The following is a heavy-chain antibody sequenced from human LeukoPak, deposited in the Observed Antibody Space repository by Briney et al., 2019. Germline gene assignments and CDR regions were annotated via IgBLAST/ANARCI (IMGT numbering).Heavy chain of an antibody. CDR3: ASYYTAMVY. CDR2: IYPGDSDT. CDR1: GYTFTSYW. D-gene: IGHD5-18*01. J-gene: IGHJ4*02. V-gene: IGHV5-51*01. Sequence: ASVKVSCKASGYTFTSYWIGWVRQMPGKGLEWMGIIYPGDSDTRYSPSFQGQVTISADKSISTAYLQWSSLKASDTAMYYCASYYTAMVYWGQGTLVTVSS.